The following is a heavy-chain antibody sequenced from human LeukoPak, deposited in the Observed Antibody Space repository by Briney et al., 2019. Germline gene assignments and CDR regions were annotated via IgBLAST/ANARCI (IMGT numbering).Heavy chain of an antibody. J-gene: IGHJ4*02. Sequence: GGSLRLSCAASGFTFSSYGMHWVRQAPGKGLEWVAVIWYDGSNKYYADSVKGRFTISRDNSKNTVYLQMNSLRVEDTAVYYCARESITMIVVGSFDYWGQGTLVTVSS. CDR2: IWYDGSNK. D-gene: IGHD3-22*01. CDR1: GFTFSSYG. V-gene: IGHV3-33*01. CDR3: ARESITMIVVGSFDY.